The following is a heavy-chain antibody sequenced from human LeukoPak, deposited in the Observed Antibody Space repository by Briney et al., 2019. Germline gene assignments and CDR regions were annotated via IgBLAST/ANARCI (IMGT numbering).Heavy chain of an antibody. CDR3: ASSSSTDYYYMDV. V-gene: IGHV1-8*03. J-gene: IGHJ6*03. D-gene: IGHD2-2*01. CDR2: MNPNSGNT. Sequence: GASVKVSCKASGYTFTSYDINWVRQATGQGLEWMGWMNPNSGNTGYAQKFQGRVTITTDESTSTAYMELSSLRSEDTAVYYCASSSSTDYYYMDVWGKGTTVTVSS. CDR1: GYTFTSYD.